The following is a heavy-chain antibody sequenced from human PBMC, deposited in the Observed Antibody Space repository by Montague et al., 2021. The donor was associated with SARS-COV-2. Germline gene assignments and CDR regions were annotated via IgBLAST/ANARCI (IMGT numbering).Heavy chain of an antibody. Sequence: SLRLSCAASGFTFSSYDMHWVRQVTGEGLEWVSAINIVGDTYYSASAKGRFTISRENAKNSLYLQMNSLRAADTAVYYCLREPRYRGNDFYGMDVWGQGTTVTVSS. CDR3: LREPRYRGNDFYGMDV. CDR1: GFTFSSYD. CDR2: INIVGDT. J-gene: IGHJ6*02. V-gene: IGHV3-13*01. D-gene: IGHD5-12*01.